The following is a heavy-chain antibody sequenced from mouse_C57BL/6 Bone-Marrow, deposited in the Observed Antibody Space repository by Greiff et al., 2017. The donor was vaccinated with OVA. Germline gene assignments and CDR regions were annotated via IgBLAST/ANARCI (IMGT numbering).Heavy chain of an antibody. D-gene: IGHD2-10*02. CDR3: VRYGNLLTMDY. Sequence: EVQRVESGEGLVQPKGSLKLSCAASGFSFTTYAMNWVRPAPGKGLEWVARIRSKSTNYATYYADSVKDRFTISRDDSESRLYLQMNNLKTEDTAMYYCVRYGNLLTMDYWGQGTSVTVSS. CDR1: GFSFTTYA. J-gene: IGHJ4*01. V-gene: IGHV10-1*01. CDR2: IRSKSTNYAT.